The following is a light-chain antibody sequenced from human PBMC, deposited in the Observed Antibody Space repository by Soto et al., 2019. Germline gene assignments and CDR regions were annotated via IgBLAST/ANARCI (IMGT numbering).Light chain of an antibody. J-gene: IGLJ1*01. CDR1: SSDVGLYDY. V-gene: IGLV2-14*01. CDR3: SSYTSDSSYV. CDR2: AVS. Sequence: QSALTQPASVSGSRGQSIPISWTGTSSDVGLYDYVSWYQQHPGKAPQLMIYAVSNRPSGVSNRFSASKSGNTASLFISGLQAEDEADYYCSSYTSDSSYVFGSGTKVTVL.